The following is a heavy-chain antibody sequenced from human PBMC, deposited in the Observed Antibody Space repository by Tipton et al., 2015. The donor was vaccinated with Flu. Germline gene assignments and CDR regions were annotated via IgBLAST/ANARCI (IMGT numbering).Heavy chain of an antibody. Sequence: SLTCTVSGGSISSYYWSWIRQPPGKGLEWIGYIYYSGNTKYNPSLKSRVTISVDTSKNQFSLKLSSVTAADTAVYYCARTPPRGGFDYWGQGTLVTVSS. V-gene: IGHV4-59*01. J-gene: IGHJ4*02. CDR2: IYYSGNT. CDR3: ARTPPRGGFDY. CDR1: GGSISSYY.